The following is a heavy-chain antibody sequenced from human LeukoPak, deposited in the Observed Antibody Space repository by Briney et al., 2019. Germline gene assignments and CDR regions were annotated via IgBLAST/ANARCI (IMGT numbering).Heavy chain of an antibody. J-gene: IGHJ3*02. CDR3: AREVGGSYQGDAFDI. V-gene: IGHV3-30*04. CDR1: GFTFSSYA. D-gene: IGHD1-26*01. CDR2: ISYDGSNK. Sequence: GGSLRLSCAASGFTFSSYAMHWVRQAPGKGLEWVAVISYDGSNKYYADSVKGRFTISRDNSKNTLYLQMNSLRAEDTAVYYCAREVGGSYQGDAFDIWGQGTMVTVSS.